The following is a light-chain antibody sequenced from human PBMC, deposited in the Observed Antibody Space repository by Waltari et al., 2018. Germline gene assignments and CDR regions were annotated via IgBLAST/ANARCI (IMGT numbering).Light chain of an antibody. J-gene: IGKJ2*01. CDR1: KNVVYSSNNKNY. V-gene: IGKV4-1*01. Sequence: DLVMTQTQDSLAVSLGDRATINCKSSKNVVYSSNNKNYLAWYQQKPGQSPNLLIYWASTRESGVPDRFSGSWSGTDFTLTSSSLQAEDVAVYYCQQYYSTPYTFGQGTKLEIK. CDR3: QQYYSTPYT. CDR2: WAS.